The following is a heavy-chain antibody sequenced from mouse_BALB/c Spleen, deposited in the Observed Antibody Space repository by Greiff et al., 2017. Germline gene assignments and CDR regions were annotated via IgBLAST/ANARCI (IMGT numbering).Heavy chain of an antibody. Sequence: VQLKESGPELVKPGASVKISCKASGYTFTDYNMHWVKQSHGKSLEWIGYIYPYNGGTGYNQKFKSKATLNVDNSSSTAYMELRSLTSEDSAVYYCASSTMITTAFAYWGQGTLVTVSA. V-gene: IGHV1S29*02. D-gene: IGHD2-4*01. CDR1: GYTFTDYN. CDR3: ASSTMITTAFAY. J-gene: IGHJ3*01. CDR2: IYPYNGGT.